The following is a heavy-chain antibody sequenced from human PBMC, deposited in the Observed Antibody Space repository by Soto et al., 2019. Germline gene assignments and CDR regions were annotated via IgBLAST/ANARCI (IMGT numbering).Heavy chain of an antibody. D-gene: IGHD5-18*01. CDR1: GGSISSDY. V-gene: IGHV4-59*01. Sequence: SETLSLTCTVSGGSISSDYWSWMRQPPGKGLEWIGYVYHGGSTNYNPSLKSRVTISVDTSKNEFSLKVSSVTAADTAVYYCARSLRGYSYGPFDYWGQGTLVTVSS. CDR2: VYHGGST. J-gene: IGHJ4*02. CDR3: ARSLRGYSYGPFDY.